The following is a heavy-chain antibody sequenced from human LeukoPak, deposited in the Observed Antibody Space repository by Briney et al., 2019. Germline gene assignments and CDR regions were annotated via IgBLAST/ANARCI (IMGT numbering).Heavy chain of an antibody. Sequence: PGGSLRLSCAASGFTFSSYGMSWVRQAPGKGLEWVSAISGSGGSTYYADSVKGRFTISGDNSKNTLYLQMNSLRAEDTAVYYCAKDIVSSRRGFDYWGQGTLVTVSS. J-gene: IGHJ4*02. CDR2: ISGSGGST. CDR3: AKDIVSSRRGFDY. CDR1: GFTFSSYG. D-gene: IGHD6-13*01. V-gene: IGHV3-23*01.